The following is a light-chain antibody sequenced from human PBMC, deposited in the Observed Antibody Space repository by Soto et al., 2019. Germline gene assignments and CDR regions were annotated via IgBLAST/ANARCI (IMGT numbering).Light chain of an antibody. CDR2: EVV. Sequence: QSALTQPASVSGSPGQSITISCTGTSSDVGGYNYVSWYQHHPGKAPKLMIYEVVNRPSGVSNRFSGSKSGNTASLTISGLQAEDEADYYCTSYTSSSLLVFGTGTKLTVL. CDR1: SSDVGGYNY. V-gene: IGLV2-14*01. CDR3: TSYTSSSLLV. J-gene: IGLJ1*01.